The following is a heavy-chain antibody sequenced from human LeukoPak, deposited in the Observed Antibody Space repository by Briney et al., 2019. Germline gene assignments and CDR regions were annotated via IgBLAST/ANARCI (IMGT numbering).Heavy chain of an antibody. CDR1: GYTFTSYY. J-gene: IGHJ6*02. Sequence: ASVKVSCKVSGYTFTSYYMHWVRQAPGQGLEWMGIINPSGGSTSYAQKFQGRVTMTRDASTSTVYMELSSLRSEDTAVYYCARGAHCSSTSCTLWYYYGMGVWGQGTTVTVSS. D-gene: IGHD2-2*01. CDR3: ARGAHCSSTSCTLWYYYGMGV. CDR2: INPSGGST. V-gene: IGHV1-46*01.